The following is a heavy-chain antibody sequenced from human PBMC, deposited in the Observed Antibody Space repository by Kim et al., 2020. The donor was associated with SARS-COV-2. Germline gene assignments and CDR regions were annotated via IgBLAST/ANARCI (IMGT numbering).Heavy chain of an antibody. CDR3: ANPRQPDY. Sequence: YADSVKGRLTVSRDNSNNTLYLQMSSLSAEDTAIYYCANPRQPDYWGQGTLVTVSS. V-gene: IGHV3-23*01. D-gene: IGHD6-13*01. J-gene: IGHJ4*02.